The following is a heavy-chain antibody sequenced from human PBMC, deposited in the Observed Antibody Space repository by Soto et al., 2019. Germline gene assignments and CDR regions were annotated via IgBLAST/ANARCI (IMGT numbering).Heavy chain of an antibody. CDR3: AKDDTVVPAACFDY. CDR2: ISGSGGST. CDR1: GFTFSSYA. Sequence: VGSLRLSCAASGFTFSSYAMSWVRQAPGKGLEWVSAISGSGGSTYYADSVKGRFTISRDNSKNTLYLQMNSLRAEDTAVYYCAKDDTVVPAACFDYWGQGTLVTVSS. V-gene: IGHV3-23*01. D-gene: IGHD2-2*01. J-gene: IGHJ4*02.